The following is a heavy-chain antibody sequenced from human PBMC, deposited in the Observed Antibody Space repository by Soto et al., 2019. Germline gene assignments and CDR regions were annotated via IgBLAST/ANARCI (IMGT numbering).Heavy chain of an antibody. J-gene: IGHJ6*03. CDR3: ARAFCSGGSCSSFYCHYYMDV. Sequence: EVQLVESGGGVVRPGGSLRLSCAASGFTFGDYGMSWVRQVPGKGLEWVSGIHWNGGSIAYADSVEGRFTISRDNAKESLYMQLSSLRDEDTALYHCARAFCSGGSCSSFYCHYYMDVWGEGTTVTVSS. V-gene: IGHV3-20*01. D-gene: IGHD2-15*01. CDR1: GFTFGDYG. CDR2: IHWNGGSI.